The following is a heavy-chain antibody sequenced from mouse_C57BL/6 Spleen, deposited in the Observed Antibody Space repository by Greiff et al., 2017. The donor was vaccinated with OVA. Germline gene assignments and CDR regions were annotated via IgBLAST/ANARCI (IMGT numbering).Heavy chain of an antibody. Sequence: QVQLQQSGAELVKPGASVKISCKASGYAFSSYWMNWVKQRPGKGLEWIGQIYPGDGDTNYNGKFKGKATLTADKSSSTAYMQLSSLTSEDSAVYFCARSGDYDVFDYWGQGTTLTVSS. CDR1: GYAFSSYW. CDR2: IYPGDGDT. J-gene: IGHJ2*01. CDR3: ARSGDYDVFDY. V-gene: IGHV1-80*01. D-gene: IGHD2-4*01.